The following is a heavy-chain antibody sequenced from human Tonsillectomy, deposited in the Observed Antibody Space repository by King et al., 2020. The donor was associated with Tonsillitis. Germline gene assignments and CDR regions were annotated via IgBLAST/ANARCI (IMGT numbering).Heavy chain of an antibody. D-gene: IGHD1-14*01. J-gene: IGHJ1*01. CDR2: INHNSGDT. Sequence: VQLVESGAEVKKPGAAVKVSCKASGYTFTDYYMYWVRQAPGQGLEWMGWINHNSGDTSYAQKIQGRVTMTRDTSLSTAYMELSRPISDDTAVYYCARVAYNHDREYFQLWGQGTLVTVSS. CDR1: GYTFTDYY. V-gene: IGHV1-2*02. CDR3: ARVAYNHDREYFQL.